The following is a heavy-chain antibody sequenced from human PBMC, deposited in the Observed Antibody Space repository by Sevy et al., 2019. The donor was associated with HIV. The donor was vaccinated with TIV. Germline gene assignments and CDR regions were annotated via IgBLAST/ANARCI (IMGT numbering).Heavy chain of an antibody. D-gene: IGHD3-3*02. CDR3: TSISGRSETRYYFDY. V-gene: IGHV3-15*01. CDR1: GFTFSDAW. Sequence: GGSLRLSCAASGFTFSDAWMSWVRQAPGKGLEWVGRIKSKTDGGTADYAAPVKGRFIISRDDSKNTLYLQTNSLKTEDTAVYYCTSISGRSETRYYFDYWGQRTLVTVSS. J-gene: IGHJ4*02. CDR2: IKSKTDGGTA.